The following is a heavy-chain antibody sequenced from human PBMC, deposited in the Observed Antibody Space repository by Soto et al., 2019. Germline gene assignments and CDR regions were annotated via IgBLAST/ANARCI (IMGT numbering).Heavy chain of an antibody. CDR1: GYTFTSYG. CDR3: ATAVVRGLNAFDI. V-gene: IGHV1-18*04. D-gene: IGHD3-10*01. Sequence: EASVKVSCKASGYTFTSYGISWLRQAPGQGLEWMGWISAYNGNTNYAQKLQGRVTMTTDTSTSTAYMELRSLRSDDTAVYYCATAVVRGLNAFDIWGQGTMVTVSS. J-gene: IGHJ3*02. CDR2: ISAYNGNT.